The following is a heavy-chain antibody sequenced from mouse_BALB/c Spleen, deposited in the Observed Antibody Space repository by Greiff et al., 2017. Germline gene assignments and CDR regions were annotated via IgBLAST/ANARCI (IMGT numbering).Heavy chain of an antibody. CDR3: ASTRRAYYYAMDY. D-gene: IGHD3-1*01. V-gene: IGHV2-2*02. J-gene: IGHJ4*01. Sequence: VQLVESGPGLVQPSQSLSITCTVSGFSLTSYGVHWVRQSPGKGLEWLGVIWSGGSTDYNAAFISRLSISKDNSKSQVFFKMNSLQANDTAIYYCASTRRAYYYAMDYWGQGTSVTVSS. CDR1: GFSLTSYG. CDR2: IWSGGST.